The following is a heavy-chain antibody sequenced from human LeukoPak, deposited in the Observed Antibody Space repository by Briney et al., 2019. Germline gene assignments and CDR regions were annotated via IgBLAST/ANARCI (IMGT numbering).Heavy chain of an antibody. V-gene: IGHV1-8*01. Sequence: ASVKVSCKASGYTFTSYDINWVRQATGQGLEWMGWMNPNSGNTGYAQKFQGRVTMTRDTSISTAYMELSRLRSDDTAVYYCARDLWIFGVVNAFDIWGQGTMVTVSS. CDR2: MNPNSGNT. J-gene: IGHJ3*02. CDR1: GYTFTSYD. D-gene: IGHD3-3*01. CDR3: ARDLWIFGVVNAFDI.